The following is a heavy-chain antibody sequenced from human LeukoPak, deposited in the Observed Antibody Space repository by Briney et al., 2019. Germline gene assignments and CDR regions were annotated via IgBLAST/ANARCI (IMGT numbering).Heavy chain of an antibody. CDR1: GGSISSGGYS. V-gene: IGHV4-30-2*01. CDR2: IYHSGST. D-gene: IGHD6-13*01. CDR3: ARGNSSSWMTFDY. J-gene: IGHJ4*02. Sequence: SQTLSLTCAVSGGSISSGGYSWSWIRQPPGKGLEWIGYIYHSGSTYYNPSLKSRVTISVDRSKNQFSLKLSSVTAADTAVCYCARGNSSSWMTFDYWGQGTLVTVSS.